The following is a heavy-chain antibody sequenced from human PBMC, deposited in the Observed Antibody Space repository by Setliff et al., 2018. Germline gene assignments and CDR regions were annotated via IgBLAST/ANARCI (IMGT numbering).Heavy chain of an antibody. Sequence: SETLSLTCAVYGGSFSGYYWAWIRQPPGKGLEWIGSIYNSGSTYYNPSLKSRVSISVDTPKNQFSLKLSSVTAADTAVYYCARLGYRGDLDYWGQGTLVTVSS. J-gene: IGHJ4*02. CDR1: GGSFSGYY. CDR3: ARLGYRGDLDY. V-gene: IGHV4-34*01. D-gene: IGHD5-12*01. CDR2: IYNSGST.